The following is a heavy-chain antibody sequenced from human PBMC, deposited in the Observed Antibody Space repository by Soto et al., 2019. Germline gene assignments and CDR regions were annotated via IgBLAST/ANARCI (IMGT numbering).Heavy chain of an antibody. D-gene: IGHD3-9*01. V-gene: IGHV3-23*01. CDR3: AKASGKGRYFTGGDYNWFDP. CDR1: GFTFSSYA. CDR2: ISGSGGST. J-gene: IGHJ5*02. Sequence: EVQLLESGGGLVQPGGSLRLSCAASGFTFSSYAMSWVRQAPGKGLEWVSAISGSGGSTYYADSVKGRFTISRDNSKNTLYLQMNSLRAEDTAVYYCAKASGKGRYFTGGDYNWFDPWGQGTLVTVSS.